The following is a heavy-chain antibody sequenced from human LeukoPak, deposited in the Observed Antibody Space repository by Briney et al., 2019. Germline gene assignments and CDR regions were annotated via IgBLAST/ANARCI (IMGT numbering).Heavy chain of an antibody. D-gene: IGHD2-2*01. Sequence: ASVKVSCKASGYTFTGYYMHWVRQTPGQGLEWMGWINPNSGGTNYAQKFQGRVTMTRDTSISTAYMELSRLRSDDMAVYYCARDSIVVVPAAMSFYYYYGMDVWGQGTTVTVSS. CDR1: GYTFTGYY. J-gene: IGHJ6*02. V-gene: IGHV1-2*02. CDR3: ARDSIVVVPAAMSFYYYYGMDV. CDR2: INPNSGGT.